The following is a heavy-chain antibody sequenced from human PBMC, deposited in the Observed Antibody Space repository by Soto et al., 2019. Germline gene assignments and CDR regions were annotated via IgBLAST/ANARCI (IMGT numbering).Heavy chain of an antibody. Sequence: QVQLVQPGAEVKKPGSSVKVSCRASGGTLTGLSMNWMRQAPGQGLEWMGGIIPIYGTPSYPQKFQGRVPIIADKATSTVYLELRRLTPDDTAVYYCAQDLGAWFGPWGQGTLVTVSS. J-gene: IGHJ5*02. D-gene: IGHD1-26*01. CDR2: IIPIYGTP. CDR1: GGTLTGLS. V-gene: IGHV1-69*06. CDR3: AQDLGAWFGP.